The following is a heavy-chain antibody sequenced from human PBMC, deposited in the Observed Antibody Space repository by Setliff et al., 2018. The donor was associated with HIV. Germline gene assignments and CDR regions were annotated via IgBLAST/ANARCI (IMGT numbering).Heavy chain of an antibody. D-gene: IGHD3-16*01. CDR2: FFHTGSI. Sequence: ASETLSLTCTAPSGSFSPDSYNWNWIRQTPGKGLEWIGTFFHTGSISYNPSLRSRVTISIGTSKNQFSLKLSSVTAADTAVYYCARVEAFGGVSYSYYYMDVWGKGTTVTVS. J-gene: IGHJ6*03. CDR3: ARVEAFGGVSYSYYYMDV. V-gene: IGHV4-61*01. CDR1: SGSFSPDSYN.